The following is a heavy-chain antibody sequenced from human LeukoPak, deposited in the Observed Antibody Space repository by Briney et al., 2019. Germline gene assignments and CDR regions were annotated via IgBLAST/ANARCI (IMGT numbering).Heavy chain of an antibody. Sequence: GGFLRLSCAASGFTFSNYPMHWVRRAPGKGLEWVALISYDGRNDYFAESVEGRFTISRDNFKNTLFLQMNTLRAEDTAVYFCARRSGSSFDYWGQGTVVAVSS. J-gene: IGHJ4*02. CDR3: ARRSGSSFDY. CDR2: ISYDGRND. V-gene: IGHV3-30*01. D-gene: IGHD6-6*01. CDR1: GFTFSNYP.